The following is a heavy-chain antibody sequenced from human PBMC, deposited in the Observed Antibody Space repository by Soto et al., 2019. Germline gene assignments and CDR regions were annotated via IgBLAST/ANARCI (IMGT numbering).Heavy chain of an antibody. J-gene: IGHJ4*02. CDR3: ARDIAVPGTFAY. D-gene: IGHD6-19*01. V-gene: IGHV4-59*01. CDR1: GDFLSSYY. Sequence: PSETLSLSCTVSGDFLSSYYWGWIRESPVKGLEGIGYIYYSGITNYNASLKSRVTMSIDTSKNQFSLKLNSVTAADTAVYYCARDIAVPGTFAYWGQGTLVTVSS. CDR2: IYYSGIT.